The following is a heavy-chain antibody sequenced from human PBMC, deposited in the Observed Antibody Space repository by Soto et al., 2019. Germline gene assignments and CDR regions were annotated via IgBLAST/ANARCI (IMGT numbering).Heavy chain of an antibody. Sequence: ASVKVSCKASGGTFSSYAISWVRQAPGQGLEWMGGIIPIFGTANYAQKFQGRVTITADESTSTAYMELSSLRSEDTAVYYCARGGGVRYFDWLPPPRFYGMDVWGQGTTVTVSS. CDR2: IIPIFGTA. V-gene: IGHV1-69*13. D-gene: IGHD3-9*01. CDR1: GGTFSSYA. CDR3: ARGGGVRYFDWLPPPRFYGMDV. J-gene: IGHJ6*02.